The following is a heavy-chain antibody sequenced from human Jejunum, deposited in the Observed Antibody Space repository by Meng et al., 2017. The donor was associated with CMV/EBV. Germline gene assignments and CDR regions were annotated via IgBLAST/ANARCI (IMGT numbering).Heavy chain of an antibody. CDR3: SRGSLGPELRAGFDY. CDR1: GFIFSTYA. Sequence: GRLGESGGGVVQPGRSLRLSFAAFGFIFSTYAMHCVRQAPDKGLEWVATITYDGTQKFYTDSVQGRFTISRDNSKNTLYLQMNSLRVEDTAVYYCSRGSLGPELRAGFDYWGQGTLVTVSS. V-gene: IGHV3-30-3*01. D-gene: IGHD1-7*01. J-gene: IGHJ4*02. CDR2: ITYDGTQK.